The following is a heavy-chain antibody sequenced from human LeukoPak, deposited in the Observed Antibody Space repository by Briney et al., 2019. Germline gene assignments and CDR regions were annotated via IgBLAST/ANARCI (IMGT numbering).Heavy chain of an antibody. Sequence: SETLSLTCAVSGGSFSGHYWSWTRHPQGEGLEWIGEINDSGSTKYNPSLKSRVTISADTSKNQFSLKLSSVTAADTAVYYCAKNNWFDPWGQGTLVTVSS. CDR1: GGSFSGHY. CDR2: INDSGST. V-gene: IGHV4-34*01. CDR3: AKNNWFDP. J-gene: IGHJ5*02.